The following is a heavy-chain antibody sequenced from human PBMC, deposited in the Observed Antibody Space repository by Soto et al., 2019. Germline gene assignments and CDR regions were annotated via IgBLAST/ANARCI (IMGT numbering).Heavy chain of an antibody. CDR2: INPSGGST. CDR3: ARDSGGRVLNSPEPAYYYYGMDV. Sequence: ASVKVSCKASGYTFTSYYMHWVRQAPGQGLEWMGIINPSGGSTSYAQKFQGRVTMTRDTSTSTVYMELSSLRSEDMAVYYCARDSGGRVLNSPEPAYYYYGMDVWGQGTTVTV. V-gene: IGHV1-46*01. J-gene: IGHJ6*02. D-gene: IGHD3-10*01. CDR1: GYTFTSYY.